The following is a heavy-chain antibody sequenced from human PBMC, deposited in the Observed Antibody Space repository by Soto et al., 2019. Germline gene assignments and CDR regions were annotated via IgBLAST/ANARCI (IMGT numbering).Heavy chain of an antibody. CDR1: GLNFSSYN. J-gene: IGHJ4*02. V-gene: IGHV3-48*01. Sequence: GGSLRLSCAASGLNFSSYNMNWVRQAPGKGLEWVSYISTGSGTISYADSVKGRFTISRDNAKNSLYLQMNSLRAEDTAVYYCARDDDYRFDYWGQGALVTVSS. D-gene: IGHD4-17*01. CDR3: ARDDDYRFDY. CDR2: ISTGSGTI.